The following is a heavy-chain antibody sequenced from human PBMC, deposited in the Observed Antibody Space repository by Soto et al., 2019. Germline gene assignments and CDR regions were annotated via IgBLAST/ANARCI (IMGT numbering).Heavy chain of an antibody. Sequence: SETLSLTCTVSGGSISSGDYYWSWIRQPPGKGLEWIGYIYYSGSTYYNPSLKSRVTISVDTSKNQFSLKLSSVTAADTAVYYCAREPTQIYYYYGMDVWGQGTTVTVSS. J-gene: IGHJ6*02. CDR3: AREPTQIYYYYGMDV. V-gene: IGHV4-30-4*01. CDR2: IYYSGST. CDR1: GGSISSGDYY.